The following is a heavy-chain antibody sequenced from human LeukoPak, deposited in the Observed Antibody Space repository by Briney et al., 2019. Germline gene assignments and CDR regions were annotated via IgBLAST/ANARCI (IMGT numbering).Heavy chain of an antibody. CDR2: MTPKSGNT. Sequence: GASVKVSCKASGYTFINYDINWLRQATGQGLEWMAWMTPKSGNTGHEQKFQGRVTMTEDTSTDTAYMELSSLRSEDTAVYYCATVKRMATALDYWGQGTLVTVSS. CDR1: GYTFINYD. V-gene: IGHV1-8*01. D-gene: IGHD5-24*01. CDR3: ATVKRMATALDY. J-gene: IGHJ4*02.